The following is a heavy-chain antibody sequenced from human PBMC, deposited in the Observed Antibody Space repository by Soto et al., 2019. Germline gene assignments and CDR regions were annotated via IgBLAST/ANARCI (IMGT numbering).Heavy chain of an antibody. D-gene: IGHD6-25*01. CDR3: SKNERLTSPFYFDF. Sequence: QVQLVESGGGEVQPGRSLRLSCAASGFTFSSFGIHWVRQAPGKGLEWVAVISYDGSNEYYADSVKGRFTISRDNSKNTVYLQMNILRPEDTAVYYCSKNERLTSPFYFDFWGQGTLVTVSS. CDR1: GFTFSSFG. V-gene: IGHV3-30*18. J-gene: IGHJ4*02. CDR2: ISYDGSNE.